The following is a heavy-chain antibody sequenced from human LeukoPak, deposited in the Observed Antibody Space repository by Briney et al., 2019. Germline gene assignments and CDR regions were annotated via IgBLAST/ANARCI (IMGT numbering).Heavy chain of an antibody. J-gene: IGHJ4*02. CDR2: INPSGGST. CDR3: AGDGTASGSYVPWGDY. Sequence: ASVKVSCKASGYTFTSYYMHWVRQAPGQGLEWMGIINPSGGSTSYAQKFQGRVTMTRDTSTGTVYMELSSLRSEDTAVYYCAGDGTASGSYVPWGDYWGQGTLVTVSS. V-gene: IGHV1-46*01. D-gene: IGHD1-26*01. CDR1: GYTFTSYY.